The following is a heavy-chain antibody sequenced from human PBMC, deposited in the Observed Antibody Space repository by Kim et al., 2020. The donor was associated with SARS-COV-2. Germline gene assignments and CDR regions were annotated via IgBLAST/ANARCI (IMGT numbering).Heavy chain of an antibody. J-gene: IGHJ4*02. V-gene: IGHV1-2*02. CDR3: ARATNTLQWLVYFDY. CDR1: GYTFTGYY. CDR2: INPNSGGT. Sequence: ASVKVSCKASGYTFTGYYMHWVRQAPGQGLEWMGWINPNSGGTNYAQKFQGRVTMTRDTSISTAYMELSRLRSDDTAVYYCARATNTLQWLVYFDYWGQGTLVTVSS. D-gene: IGHD6-19*01.